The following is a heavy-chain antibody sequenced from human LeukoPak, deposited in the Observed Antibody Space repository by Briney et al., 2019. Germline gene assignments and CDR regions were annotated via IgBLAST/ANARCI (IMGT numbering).Heavy chain of an antibody. J-gene: IGHJ4*02. D-gene: IGHD3-22*01. V-gene: IGHV3-30*04. Sequence: GGSLRLSCAASGFTFSSYAMHWVRQAPGKGLEWVAVISYDGSNKYYADSVKGRFTISRDNSKNTLYLQMNSLRAEDTAVYYCAREYGSSGYCYDYWGQGTLVTVSS. CDR3: AREYGSSGYCYDY. CDR2: ISYDGSNK. CDR1: GFTFSSYA.